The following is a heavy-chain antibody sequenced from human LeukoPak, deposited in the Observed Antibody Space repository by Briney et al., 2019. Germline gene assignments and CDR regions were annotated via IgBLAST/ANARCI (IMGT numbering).Heavy chain of an antibody. CDR2: ISSSSSYI. J-gene: IGHJ4*02. CDR3: VTTHGGY. CDR1: GFTFRSYS. V-gene: IGHV3-21*01. Sequence: GGSLRLSCAASGFTFRSYSMNWVPQAPGKGLEWVSSISSSSSYIYYAGSVKGRFTISRDNAKNSLYLQMNSLRAEDTAVYYCVTTHGGYWGQGTLVTVSS. D-gene: IGHD3-3*01.